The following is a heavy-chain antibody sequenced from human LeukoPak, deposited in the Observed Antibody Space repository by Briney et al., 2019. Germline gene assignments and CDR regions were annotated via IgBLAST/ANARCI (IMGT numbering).Heavy chain of an antibody. V-gene: IGHV3-66*01. CDR3: ARDLLERYFDY. Sequence: QPGGSLRLSCAASGLTVSSTYMSWVRQTPGKGLEWVSVIYSGGSTYYADSVKGRFTISRDNSKNTLYLQMNSLRAEDTAVYYCARDLLERYFDYWGQGTLVTVSS. D-gene: IGHD2/OR15-2a*01. CDR2: IYSGGST. J-gene: IGHJ4*02. CDR1: GLTVSSTY.